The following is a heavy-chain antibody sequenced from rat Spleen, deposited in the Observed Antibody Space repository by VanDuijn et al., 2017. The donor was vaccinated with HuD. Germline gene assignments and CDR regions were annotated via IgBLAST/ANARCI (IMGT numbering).Heavy chain of an antibody. CDR1: GFTFTNYD. Sequence: EVQLVESGGGLVQPGRSMKLSCAASGFTFTNYDMAWVRQAPTKGLEWVASVSYAGSSTYYRDSVKGRFTVSRDNAKSSLYLQMDSLRSEDSATYYCTRDRILRSTGFDYWGQGVMVTVSS. V-gene: IGHV5-20*01. D-gene: IGHD1-6*01. CDR2: VSYAGSST. CDR3: TRDRILRSTGFDY. J-gene: IGHJ2*01.